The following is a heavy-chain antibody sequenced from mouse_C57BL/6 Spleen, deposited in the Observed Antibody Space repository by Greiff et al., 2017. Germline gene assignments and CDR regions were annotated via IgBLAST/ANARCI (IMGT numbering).Heavy chain of an antibody. CDR1: GYAFTNYL. D-gene: IGHD1-1*01. CDR3: ARPTVVATPAMDY. CDR2: INPGSGGT. Sequence: QVQLQQSGAELVRPGTSVKVSCKASGYAFTNYLIEWVKQRPGQGLEWIGVINPGSGGTNYNEKFKGKATLTADKSSSTAYMQLSSLTSEDSAVYVCARPTVVATPAMDYWGQGTSVTVSS. J-gene: IGHJ4*01. V-gene: IGHV1-54*01.